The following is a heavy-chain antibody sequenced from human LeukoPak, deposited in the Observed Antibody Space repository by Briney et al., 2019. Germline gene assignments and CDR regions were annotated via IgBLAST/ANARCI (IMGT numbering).Heavy chain of an antibody. CDR3: ASELGYCSSTSCWVGAFDT. D-gene: IGHD2-2*01. CDR1: GFTFSSYA. J-gene: IGHJ3*02. CDR2: ISGSGGST. V-gene: IGHV3-23*01. Sequence: GGSLRLSCAASGFTFSSYAMSWVRQAPGKGLEWVSAISGSGGSTYYADSVKGRFTISRDNSKNTLYLQMNSLRAEDTAVYYCASELGYCSSTSCWVGAFDTWGQGTMVTVSS.